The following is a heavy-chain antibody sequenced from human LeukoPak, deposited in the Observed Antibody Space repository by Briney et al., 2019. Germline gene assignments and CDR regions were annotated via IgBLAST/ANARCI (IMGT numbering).Heavy chain of an antibody. CDR3: AREDYYNSGGYYLDY. V-gene: IGHV4-59*08. CDR2: IYYSGST. Sequence: SETLSLTCTVSGGSITNYYWSWIRQPPGKGLEWIGYIYYSGSTNYNPSLKSRVTLSVDTSKNQFSLKLSSVTAADTAVYFCAREDYYNSGGYYLDYWGQGTLVTVSS. CDR1: GGSITNYY. D-gene: IGHD3-22*01. J-gene: IGHJ4*02.